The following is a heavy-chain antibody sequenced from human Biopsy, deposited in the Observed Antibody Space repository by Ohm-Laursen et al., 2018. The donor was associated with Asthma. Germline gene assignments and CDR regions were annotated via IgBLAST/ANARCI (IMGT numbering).Heavy chain of an antibody. CDR2: ISVYNGNT. CDR1: GYTFNSAG. CDR3: ARAVDYSHYYGIDV. J-gene: IGHJ6*02. D-gene: IGHD3-10*01. Sequence: SSVKVSCKTSGYTFNSAGITWVRQAPGQGLEWMGWISVYNGNTKVAQKLQDRVTMITGTSTSTAYMELRSLRSADTAVYFCARAVDYSHYYGIDVWGQGTTVTVS. V-gene: IGHV1-18*01.